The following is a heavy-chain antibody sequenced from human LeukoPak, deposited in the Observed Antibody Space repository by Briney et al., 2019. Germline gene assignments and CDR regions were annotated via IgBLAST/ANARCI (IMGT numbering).Heavy chain of an antibody. CDR1: GGSVSISSYY. J-gene: IGHJ6*03. CDR3: ARVKLAGSSWNYYYYYYMDV. D-gene: IGHD6-13*01. CDR2: IYYNGNT. Sequence: SETLSLTCSVSGGSVSISSYYWVWLRQPPGKGLEWIGNIYYNGNTYYNPSLKSRVTISVDTSKNQFSLKLSSVTAADTAVYYCARVKLAGSSWNYYYYYYMDVWGKGTTVTVSS. V-gene: IGHV4-39*07.